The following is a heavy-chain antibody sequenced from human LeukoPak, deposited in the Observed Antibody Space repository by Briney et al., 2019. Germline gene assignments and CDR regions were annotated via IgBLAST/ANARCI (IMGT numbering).Heavy chain of an antibody. V-gene: IGHV3-21*01. Sequence: GGSLRLSCAASGFTFSSYGMHWVRQAPGKGLEWVSSISSSSSYIYYADSVKGRFTISRDNAKNSLYLQMNSLRAEDTAVYYCARDHSSWQYFDYWGQGTLVTVSS. CDR1: GFTFSSYG. CDR2: ISSSSSYI. J-gene: IGHJ4*02. CDR3: ARDHSSWQYFDY. D-gene: IGHD6-13*01.